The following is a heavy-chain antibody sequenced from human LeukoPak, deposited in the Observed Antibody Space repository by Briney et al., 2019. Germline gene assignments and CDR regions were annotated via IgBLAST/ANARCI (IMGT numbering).Heavy chain of an antibody. V-gene: IGHV1-69*06. D-gene: IGHD2-2*01. CDR1: GGTFSSYE. CDR3: ASGTTDIVVVPATLRNYYFDY. CDR2: IIPMFGTA. Sequence: ASVKVSCKASGGTFSSYEISWVRQAPGQGLEWMGGIIPMFGTAKYAQKFQGRVTITADKSTSTAYMELSSLRSEDTAVYYCASGTTDIVVVPATLRNYYFDYWGQGTLVTVSS. J-gene: IGHJ4*02.